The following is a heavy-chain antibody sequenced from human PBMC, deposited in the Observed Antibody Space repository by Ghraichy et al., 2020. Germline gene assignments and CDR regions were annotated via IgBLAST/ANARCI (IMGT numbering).Heavy chain of an antibody. CDR1: GFTFSNSA. CDR2: ITASGGST. CDR3: AKQAYETTGYYPFYFDL. J-gene: IGHJ4*02. Sequence: LSLTCAAPGFTFSNSAMRWVRQAPGKGLEWVSTITASGGSTYYADSVKGRFTVSRDNSKNTLYLQMNSLRVEDTALYFCAKQAYETTGYYPFYFDLWGQGTLVTVSS. V-gene: IGHV3-23*01. D-gene: IGHD3-22*01.